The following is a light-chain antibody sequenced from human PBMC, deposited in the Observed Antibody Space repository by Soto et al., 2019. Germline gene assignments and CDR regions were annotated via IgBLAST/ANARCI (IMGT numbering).Light chain of an antibody. CDR1: QSVSSKY. Sequence: FVLPQSPGTLSLSPGETATLSCRANQSVSSKYLAWYQQKPGQAPRLLIYGTSTRATGIPDRFSGSGYGTDFTLTISSLQPDDFATYYCQHYNSYSEAFGQGTKVDIK. CDR2: GTS. V-gene: IGKV3-20*01. J-gene: IGKJ1*01. CDR3: QHYNSYSEA.